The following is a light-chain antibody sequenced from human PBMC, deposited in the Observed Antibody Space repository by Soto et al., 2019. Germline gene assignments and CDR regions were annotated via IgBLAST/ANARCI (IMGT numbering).Light chain of an antibody. CDR3: QEFDSLFS. CDR2: DAS. Sequence: DIQMTQSPSSLSASVGDRVTITCQASQDISDCLNWYQQRPGKAPKLLIYDASTLDAGVPSRFSGSGSGRHFTFTISSLQPEDVATYYGQEFDSLFSFGPGTTVEIK. J-gene: IGKJ3*01. CDR1: QDISDC. V-gene: IGKV1-33*01.